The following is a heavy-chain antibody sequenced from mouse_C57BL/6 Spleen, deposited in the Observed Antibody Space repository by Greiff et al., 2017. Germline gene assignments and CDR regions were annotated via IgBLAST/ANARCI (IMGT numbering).Heavy chain of an antibody. V-gene: IGHV5-17*01. CDR3: ARKEASYSNYYYAMDY. CDR2: ISSGSSTI. Sequence: DVMLVESGGGLVKPGGSLKLSCAASGFTFSDYGMHWVRQAPEKGLEWVAYISSGSSTIYYADTVKGRFTISRDNAKNTLFLQMTSLRSEDTAMYYCARKEASYSNYYYAMDYWGQGTSVTVSS. CDR1: GFTFSDYG. D-gene: IGHD2-5*01. J-gene: IGHJ4*01.